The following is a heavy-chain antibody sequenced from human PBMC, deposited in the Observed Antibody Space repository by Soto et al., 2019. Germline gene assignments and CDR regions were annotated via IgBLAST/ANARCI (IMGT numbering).Heavy chain of an antibody. CDR3: ASEKRDCSSTSCSDAFDI. D-gene: IGHD2-2*01. V-gene: IGHV1-69*13. Sequence: SVKVSCKASGGTFSSYAISWVRQAPGQGLEWMGGIIPIFGTANYAQKFQGRVTITADESTRTAYMELSSLRSEDTAVYYCASEKRDCSSTSCSDAFDIWGQGTMVTVSS. CDR2: IIPIFGTA. J-gene: IGHJ3*02. CDR1: GGTFSSYA.